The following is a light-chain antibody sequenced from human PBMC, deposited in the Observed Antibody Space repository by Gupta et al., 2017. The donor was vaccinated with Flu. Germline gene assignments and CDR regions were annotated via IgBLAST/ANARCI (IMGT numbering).Light chain of an antibody. Sequence: QSALTQPPSVSGSPGPSVTISCTGTSSDVGSYNRVSWYQQLPGTVPKLMIYEVSNRPSGVPDRFSGSKSGNTASLTISGLQGEDEADYYCSSYTSRYTFVFGTGTKVTVL. CDR2: EVS. J-gene: IGLJ1*01. CDR3: SSYTSRYTFV. V-gene: IGLV2-18*02. CDR1: SSDVGSYNR.